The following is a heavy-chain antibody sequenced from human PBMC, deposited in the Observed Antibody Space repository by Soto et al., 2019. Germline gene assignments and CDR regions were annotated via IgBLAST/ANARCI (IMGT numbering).Heavy chain of an antibody. CDR2: MNPNSGNT. CDR3: ARRNSYYYYMDV. Sequence: ASVKVSCKASGYTFTSYDINWVRQATGQGLEWMGWMNPNSGNTGYAQKFQGRVTMTRNTSISTAYMELSSLRSEDTAVYYCARRNSYYYYMDVWGKGTTVTVSS. J-gene: IGHJ6*03. CDR1: GYTFTSYD. V-gene: IGHV1-8*01.